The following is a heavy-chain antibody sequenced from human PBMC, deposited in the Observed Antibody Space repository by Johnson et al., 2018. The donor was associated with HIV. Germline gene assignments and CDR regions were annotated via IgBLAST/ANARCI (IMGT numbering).Heavy chain of an antibody. D-gene: IGHD2-15*01. V-gene: IGHV3-30*14. Sequence: QVLLVESGGGVVQPGRSLRLSCAASGFTFSSYAMHWVRQAPGKGLEWVAVISYDGSNKYYEDSVKGRFTISRDNSKNTLYLQMNSLRAEDTAVYYCARVPWSLDAFDIWGQGTMVTVSS. CDR3: ARVPWSLDAFDI. CDR1: GFTFSSYA. CDR2: ISYDGSNK. J-gene: IGHJ3*02.